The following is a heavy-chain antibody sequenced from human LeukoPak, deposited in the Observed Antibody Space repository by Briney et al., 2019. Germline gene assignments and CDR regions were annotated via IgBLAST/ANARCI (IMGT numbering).Heavy chain of an antibody. CDR1: GGSISSYY. CDR3: ARDLEYSSSWVVYFDY. Sequence: PSETLSLTCTVSGGSISSYYWSWIRQPAGEGLEWIGRIYTSGSTNYNPSLKSRVTMSVDTSKNQFSLKLSSVTAADTAVYYCARDLEYSSSWVVYFDYWGQGTLVTVSS. V-gene: IGHV4-4*07. D-gene: IGHD6-6*01. CDR2: IYTSGST. J-gene: IGHJ4*02.